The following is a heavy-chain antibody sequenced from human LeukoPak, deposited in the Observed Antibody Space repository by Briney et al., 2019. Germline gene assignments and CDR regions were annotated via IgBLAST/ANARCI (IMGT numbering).Heavy chain of an antibody. V-gene: IGHV3-72*01. CDR1: GFTFSAHY. J-gene: IGHJ4*02. Sequence: GGSLRLFCGASGFTFSAHYMDGARRAPGKELEGVGRIRNKGNSYTKEYAASRKGRIILPRNDSNNPLYLQMNSLKTEGTAVYYWARVLGPYDPANCWGQGTLVTVSS. CDR2: IRNKGNSYTK. CDR3: ARVLGPYDPANC. D-gene: IGHD5-18*01.